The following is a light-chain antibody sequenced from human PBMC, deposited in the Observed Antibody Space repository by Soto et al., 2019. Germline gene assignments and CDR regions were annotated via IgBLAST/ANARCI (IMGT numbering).Light chain of an antibody. V-gene: IGKV3-11*01. J-gene: IGKJ4*01. Sequence: DIVLTQSPATLSLSPGERATLSCRASQSVSSYLAWYQQKPGQAPRLLISDATNRATGIPARFSGSGSGTDFTLTTDSLEPEDFAVYYCQQRINWPLTFGGGTKVEIK. CDR3: QQRINWPLT. CDR2: DAT. CDR1: QSVSSY.